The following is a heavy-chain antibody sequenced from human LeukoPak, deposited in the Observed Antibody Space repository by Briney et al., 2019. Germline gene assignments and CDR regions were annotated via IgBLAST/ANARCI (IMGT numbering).Heavy chain of an antibody. V-gene: IGHV4-34*01. CDR3: ARGVSPRKLKSNPEIVVVPAAMGRRYYFDY. D-gene: IGHD2-2*01. CDR1: GGSFSGYY. CDR2: INHSGST. J-gene: IGHJ4*02. Sequence: SETLSLTCAVYGGSFSGYYWSWIRQPPGKGLEWIGEINHSGSTNYNPSLKSRVTISVDTSKNQFSLKLSSVTAADTAVYYCARGVSPRKLKSNPEIVVVPAAMGRRYYFDYWGQGTLVTVSS.